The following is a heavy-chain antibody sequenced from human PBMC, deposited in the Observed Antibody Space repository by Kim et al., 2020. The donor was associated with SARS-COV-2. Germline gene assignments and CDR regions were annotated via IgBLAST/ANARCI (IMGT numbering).Heavy chain of an antibody. CDR2: IYYSGNT. J-gene: IGHJ6*02. CDR1: GGSISSHY. CDR3: ARLGGAASIAYGMDV. Sequence: SETLSLTCTVSGGSISSHYWSWIRQPPGKGLEWIGYIYYSGNTDYNPSLKGRVTISIDTSKKQFSLELNSVTAADTAIYYFARLGGAASIAYGMDVWGQGATVTVSS. V-gene: IGHV4-59*11. D-gene: IGHD2-15*01.